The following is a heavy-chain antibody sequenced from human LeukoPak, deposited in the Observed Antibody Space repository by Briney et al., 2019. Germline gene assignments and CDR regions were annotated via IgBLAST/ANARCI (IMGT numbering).Heavy chain of an antibody. V-gene: IGHV4-31*03. CDR3: ARDQKWAGCLDS. Sequence: SETLSLTCNVSGGSISSGGHFWSWLRQTPGKGLEWIGYINYSGTTYYNPSLKSRAIISVDTSKNQFSLKMTSMTVAVTAVYFCARDQKWAGCLDSWGQGILVTVSS. CDR2: INYSGTT. CDR1: GGSISSGGHF. J-gene: IGHJ5*01. D-gene: IGHD1-26*01.